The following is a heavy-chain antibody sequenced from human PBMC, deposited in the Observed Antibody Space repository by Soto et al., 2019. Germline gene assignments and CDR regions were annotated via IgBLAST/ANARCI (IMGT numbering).Heavy chain of an antibody. CDR2: ILDDGSDQ. J-gene: IGHJ4*02. CDR1: GFTFSRYG. D-gene: IGHD4-17*01. Sequence: QVQLVESGGGVVQPGRSLRLSCAASGFTFSRYGMHWVRQAPGKGLEWVAVILDDGSDQNYADSVKGRFTISRDNSKNSLHLQMNSLRAEETAVYYCASDDDSGDNGFDYWGQGTLVTVSS. V-gene: IGHV3-33*01. CDR3: ASDDDSGDNGFDY.